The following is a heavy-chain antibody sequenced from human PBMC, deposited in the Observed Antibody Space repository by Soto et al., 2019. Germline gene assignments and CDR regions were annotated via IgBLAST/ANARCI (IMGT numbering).Heavy chain of an antibody. CDR2: ISYDGSNK. V-gene: IGHV3-30-3*01. CDR3: ARDVIRFLEWLPNPGLVLRSGGMEV. Sequence: HPGGSLRLSCAASGFTFSSYAMHWVRQAPGKGLEWVAVISYDGSNKYYADSVKGRFTISRDNSKNTLYLQMNSLRAEDTAVYYCARDVIRFLEWLPNPGLVLRSGGMEVWGQGTTVTVSS. D-gene: IGHD3-3*01. J-gene: IGHJ6*02. CDR1: GFTFSSYA.